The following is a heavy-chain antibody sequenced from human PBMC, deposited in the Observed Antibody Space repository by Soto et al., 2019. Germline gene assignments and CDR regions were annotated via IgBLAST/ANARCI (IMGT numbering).Heavy chain of an antibody. CDR3: AKRSGGSPQTFYFDS. D-gene: IGHD2-15*01. V-gene: IGHV3-23*01. CDR1: GFTFSSYA. CDR2: FSGYSTNT. J-gene: IGHJ4*02. Sequence: GGSLRLSCAASGFTFSSYAMSWVRQAPGKGLEWVSTFSGYSTNTYYAESLEGRFTISRDNSKNTLYLQMNSLRAEDTAVYYCAKRSGGSPQTFYFDSWGQGTLVTVSS.